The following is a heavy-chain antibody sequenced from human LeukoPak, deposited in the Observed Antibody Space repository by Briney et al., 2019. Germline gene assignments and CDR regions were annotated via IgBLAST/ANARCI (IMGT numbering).Heavy chain of an antibody. CDR3: ARHVFRVLWFGEGWFDP. J-gene: IGHJ5*02. Sequence: SETLSLTCTVSGGSISSSSYYWGWIRQPPGKGLEWIGSIYYSGSTYYNPFLKSRVTISVDTSKNQFSLKLSSVTAADTAVYYCARHVFRVLWFGEGWFDPWGQGTLVTVSS. D-gene: IGHD3-10*01. CDR2: IYYSGST. CDR1: GGSISSSSYY. V-gene: IGHV4-39*01.